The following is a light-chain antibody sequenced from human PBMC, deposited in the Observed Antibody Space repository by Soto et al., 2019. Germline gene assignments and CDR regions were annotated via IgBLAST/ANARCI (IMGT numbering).Light chain of an antibody. J-gene: IGKJ1*01. CDR1: QSVRSN. CDR2: DAS. V-gene: IGKV3-11*01. Sequence: EIVLTQSPATLSLSPGERATLSCRASQSVRSNLAWYQQKPGQAPRLLIYDASNRATGIPGRFSGSGSETDFTLTITNLEPEDFAVYYCQQRSNWPWTFGQGAKVEIK. CDR3: QQRSNWPWT.